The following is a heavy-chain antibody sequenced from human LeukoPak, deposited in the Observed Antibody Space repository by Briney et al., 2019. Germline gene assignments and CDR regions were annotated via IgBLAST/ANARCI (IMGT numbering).Heavy chain of an antibody. CDR1: GGSISTYY. CDR3: ARGRYSYGGGGGRFDP. J-gene: IGHJ5*02. D-gene: IGHD5-18*01. V-gene: IGHV4-59*12. Sequence: SETLSLTCTVSGGSISTYYWTWIRQPPGKGLEWIGYIYYSGTTNYNPSLKSRVTISVDTSKNHFSLQLNSVAAADTAVYYCARGRYSYGGGGGRFDPWGQGTLVTVAS. CDR2: IYYSGTT.